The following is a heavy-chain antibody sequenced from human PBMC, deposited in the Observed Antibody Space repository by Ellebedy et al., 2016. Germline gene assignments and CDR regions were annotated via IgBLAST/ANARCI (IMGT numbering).Heavy chain of an antibody. V-gene: IGHV3-7*01. CDR1: GFKFNTYW. D-gene: IGHD1-7*01. CDR3: VRDPPYIGTRYFDS. J-gene: IGHJ4*02. Sequence: GESLKISXAASGFKFNTYWMAWVRQAPGAGLEWVAVTNQDGSEDYYADSVRGRFTISRDNTKNSLYLQINSLRAEDTARYFCVRDPPYIGTRYFDSWGQGTQVTVSS. CDR2: TNQDGSED.